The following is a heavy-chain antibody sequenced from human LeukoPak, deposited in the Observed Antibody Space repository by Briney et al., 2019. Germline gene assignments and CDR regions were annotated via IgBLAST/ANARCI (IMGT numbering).Heavy chain of an antibody. V-gene: IGHV3-48*02. Sequence: GGSLSLSCAASEFTFSSYSMNWVRQAPGKGLEWVSYISSSSSTIYYADSVKGRFTISRDNAKNSLYLQMNSLRDEDTAVYYCARDQTPHYYDSSGYYRNDAFDIWGQGTMVTVSS. CDR2: ISSSSSTI. CDR3: ARDQTPHYYDSSGYYRNDAFDI. J-gene: IGHJ3*02. D-gene: IGHD3-22*01. CDR1: EFTFSSYS.